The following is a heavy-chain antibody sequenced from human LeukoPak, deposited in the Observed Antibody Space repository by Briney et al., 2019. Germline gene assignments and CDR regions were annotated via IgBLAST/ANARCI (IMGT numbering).Heavy chain of an antibody. V-gene: IGHV1-8*01. Sequence: GASVKVSCKASGYTFTSYDINWVRQATAQGLEWMGWMNPNSGNTGYAQKFQGRVTMTRNTSINTAYMELSSLRSEDTAVYYCAGVTTRYYYYYMDVWGKGTTVTVSS. CDR3: AGVTTRYYYYYMDV. CDR1: GYTFTSYD. D-gene: IGHD4-17*01. J-gene: IGHJ6*03. CDR2: MNPNSGNT.